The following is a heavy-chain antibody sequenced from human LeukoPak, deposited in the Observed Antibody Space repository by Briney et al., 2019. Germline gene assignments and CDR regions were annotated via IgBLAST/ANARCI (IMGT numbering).Heavy chain of an antibody. J-gene: IGHJ4*02. D-gene: IGHD3-9*01. CDR3: ARGRRSLTGYLDY. CDR2: ISSSSSYI. Sequence: GGSLRLSCAASGFTFSSYSMNWVRQALGKGLEWVSSISSSSSYIYYADSVKGRFTISRDNAKNSLYLQMNSLRAEDTAVYYCARGRRSLTGYLDYWGQGTLVTVSS. CDR1: GFTFSSYS. V-gene: IGHV3-21*01.